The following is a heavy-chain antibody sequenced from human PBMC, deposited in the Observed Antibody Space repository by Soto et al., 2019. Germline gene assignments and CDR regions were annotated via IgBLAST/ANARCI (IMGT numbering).Heavy chain of an antibody. V-gene: IGHV4-30-4*08. J-gene: IGHJ4*02. CDR1: GGSISTTNHY. D-gene: IGHD3-22*01. CDR2: IYYSGST. Sequence: PSETLSLTCTVSGGSISTTNHYWNWIRQPPVKGLEWIGYIYYSGSTYYNPSLKSRVTISVDTSKNQFSLKLSSVTAADTAVYYCARAPWDYDSSGYYSTVWGQGTLVTVSS. CDR3: ARAPWDYDSSGYYSTV.